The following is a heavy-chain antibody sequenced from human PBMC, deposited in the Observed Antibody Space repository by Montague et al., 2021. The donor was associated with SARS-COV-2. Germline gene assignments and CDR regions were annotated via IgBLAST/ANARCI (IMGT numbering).Heavy chain of an antibody. CDR2: IYYSGST. CDR3: ARLPTSYYYDSKAAPATPDAFDI. CDR1: GGSISSSSYY. J-gene: IGHJ3*02. V-gene: IGHV4-39*01. Sequence: SETLSLTCTVSGGSISSSSYYWGWIRPPPGKGPEWIGSIYYSGSTYYNPSLKSRVTISVDTSKNQFSLKLSSVTAADTAVYYCARLPTSYYYDSKAAPATPDAFDIWGQGTMVTVSS. D-gene: IGHD3-22*01.